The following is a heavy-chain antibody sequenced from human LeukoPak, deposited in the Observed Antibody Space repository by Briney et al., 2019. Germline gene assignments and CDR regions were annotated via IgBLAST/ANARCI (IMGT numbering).Heavy chain of an antibody. CDR2: ISYDGSNK. Sequence: PGGSLRLSCAASGFTFSSYAMHWVRQAPGKGLEWVAVISYDGSNKYYADSVKGRFTISRDNSQNTLYLQMNSLRAEDTAVYYCARDSSGWFVGYLFDYWGQGTLVTVSS. V-gene: IGHV3-30-3*01. D-gene: IGHD6-19*01. CDR3: ARDSSGWFVGYLFDY. J-gene: IGHJ4*02. CDR1: GFTFSSYA.